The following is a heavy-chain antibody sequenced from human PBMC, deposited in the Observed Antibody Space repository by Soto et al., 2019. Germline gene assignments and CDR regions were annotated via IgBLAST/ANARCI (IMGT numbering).Heavy chain of an antibody. V-gene: IGHV1-69*02. J-gene: IGHJ3*02. Sequence: QVQLVQSGAEVKKPGSSVKVSCKASGGTFSSYTISWVLQAPGQGLEWMGRIIPILGIANYAQKFQGRVTITADKSTSTAYMELSSLRSEDTAVYYCARGGYCSSTSCSHAFDIWGQGTMVTVSS. CDR2: IIPILGIA. CDR3: ARGGYCSSTSCSHAFDI. CDR1: GGTFSSYT. D-gene: IGHD2-2*01.